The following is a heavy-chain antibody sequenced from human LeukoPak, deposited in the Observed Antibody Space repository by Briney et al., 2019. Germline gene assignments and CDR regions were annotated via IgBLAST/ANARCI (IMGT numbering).Heavy chain of an antibody. Sequence: SETLSLTCAVSGYSISSGYYWGWIRQPPGKGLEWIGSIYHSGSTYYNPSLKSRVTISVDTSKNQFSLKLSSVTAPDTAVYYCARQNDYSNYPFDYWGQGTLVTVSS. V-gene: IGHV4-38-2*01. D-gene: IGHD4-11*01. CDR1: GYSISSGYY. CDR2: IYHSGST. CDR3: ARQNDYSNYPFDY. J-gene: IGHJ4*02.